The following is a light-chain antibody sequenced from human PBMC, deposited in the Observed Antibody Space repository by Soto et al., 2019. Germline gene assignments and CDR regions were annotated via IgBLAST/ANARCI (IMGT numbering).Light chain of an antibody. V-gene: IGKV1-12*01. CDR1: QGISSW. CDR2: AAS. CDR3: QQAHSFPFT. Sequence: DIQMTQSPTSVSASVGDRVTITCRASQGISSWLVWYQQKPGKAPKLLIYAASTLQSGVSSRFSGSGSGTDFSLTISSLRPEDFATYYCQQAHSFPFTFGPGTKVDV. J-gene: IGKJ3*01.